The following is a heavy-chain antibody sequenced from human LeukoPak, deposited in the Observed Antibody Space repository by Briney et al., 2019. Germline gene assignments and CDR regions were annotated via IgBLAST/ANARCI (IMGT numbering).Heavy chain of an antibody. Sequence: GGSLRLSCAASGFTFSSYNMNWVRQAPGKGPEWVSSITSSSSYIYYADSVKGRFTISRDNAKNSLYLQMDSLRVEDTAVYYCAREAYDYYYMDVWGKGTTVTISS. J-gene: IGHJ6*03. CDR1: GFTFSSYN. CDR2: ITSSSSYI. CDR3: AREAYDYYYMDV. V-gene: IGHV3-21*06.